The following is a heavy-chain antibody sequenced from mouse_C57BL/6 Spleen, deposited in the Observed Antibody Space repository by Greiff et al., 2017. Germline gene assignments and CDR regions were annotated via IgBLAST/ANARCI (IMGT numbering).Heavy chain of an antibody. D-gene: IGHD1-1*01. CDR1: GYTFTSYW. J-gene: IGHJ2*01. CDR3: ARGEDYYGSSYYFDY. V-gene: IGHV1-69*01. Sequence: QVQLQQPGAELVMPGASVKLSCKASGYTFTSYWMHWVKQRPGQGLEWIGEIDPSDSYTNYNQKFKGKSTLTVDKSSSTAYMQLSSLTSEDSAVYYCARGEDYYGSSYYFDYWGQGTTRTVSS. CDR2: IDPSDSYT.